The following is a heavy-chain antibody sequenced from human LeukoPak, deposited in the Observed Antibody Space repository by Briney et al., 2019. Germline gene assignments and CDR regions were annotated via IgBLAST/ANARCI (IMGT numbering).Heavy chain of an antibody. CDR1: RDTFTGSF. J-gene: IGHJ4*02. CDR2: INPNSGGT. CDR3: ARVGKPRG. V-gene: IGHV1-2*02. D-gene: IGHD1-14*01. Sequence: ASVKVSCKASRDTFTGSFMHWVRQAPGQGLEWMGWINPNSGGTNYAQKFQGRVTMTRDTSISTAYMELSRLRSDDTAVYYCARVGKPRGWGQGTLVTVSS.